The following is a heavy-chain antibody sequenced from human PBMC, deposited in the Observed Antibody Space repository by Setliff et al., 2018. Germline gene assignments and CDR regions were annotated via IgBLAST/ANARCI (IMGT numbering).Heavy chain of an antibody. Sequence: VASVKVSCKASGYTLSNSILSWVRQAPGQGLEWMGRIIPVFRTAKYAQKFQGRVTITADESTRTAYMELSSVRFEDTAVYYCARDTRDRYDTSGHYLSLDYWGQGTLVTVSS. CDR1: GYTLSNSI. D-gene: IGHD3-22*01. V-gene: IGHV1-69*13. CDR2: IIPVFRTA. J-gene: IGHJ4*02. CDR3: ARDTRDRYDTSGHYLSLDY.